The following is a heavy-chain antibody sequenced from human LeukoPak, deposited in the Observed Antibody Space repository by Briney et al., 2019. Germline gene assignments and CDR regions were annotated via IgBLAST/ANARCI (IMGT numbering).Heavy chain of an antibody. CDR1: GFTFSSFS. J-gene: IGHJ3*02. V-gene: IGHV3-48*01. Sequence: GGSLRLSCAASGFTFSSFSMNWVRQAPGKGLEWVPYISGSGSSIYYADSVKGRFIISRDNAKNLVFLQMSGLRGDDTAVYYCARDGLGYDSSGHHRDAFDIWGQGTMVTVSS. CDR3: ARDGLGYDSSGHHRDAFDI. CDR2: ISGSGSSI. D-gene: IGHD3-22*01.